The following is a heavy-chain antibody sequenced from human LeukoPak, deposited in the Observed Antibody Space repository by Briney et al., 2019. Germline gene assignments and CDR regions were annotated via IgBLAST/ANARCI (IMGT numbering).Heavy chain of an antibody. CDR3: ARVRYYDSSGYLPTNWFDP. CDR1: GGSISSSSYY. Sequence: SETLSLTCTVSGGSISSSSYYWGWIRQPPGKGLEWIGSIYYSGSTYYNPSLKSRGTISVDTSKNQFSLKLSSVTAADTAVYYCARVRYYDSSGYLPTNWFDPWGQGTLVTVSS. CDR2: IYYSGST. J-gene: IGHJ5*02. D-gene: IGHD3-22*01. V-gene: IGHV4-39*07.